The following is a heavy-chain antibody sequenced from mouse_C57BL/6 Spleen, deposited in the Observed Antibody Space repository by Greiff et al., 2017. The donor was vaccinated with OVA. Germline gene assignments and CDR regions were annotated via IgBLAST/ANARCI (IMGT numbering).Heavy chain of an antibody. CDR2: IDPNSGDT. CDR3: PRAAMITSCFDY. D-gene: IGHD2-4*01. J-gene: IGHJ2*01. V-gene: IGHV1-72*01. Sequence: VQLQQPGAELVKPGASVKLSCKASGYTFTSYWMHWVKQRPGRGLEWIGRIDPNSGDTKYKEKFKSKATLTVDKPSSTAYMQLRSLTSEDSAVYYCPRAAMITSCFDYWGQGTTLTVSS. CDR1: GYTFTSYW.